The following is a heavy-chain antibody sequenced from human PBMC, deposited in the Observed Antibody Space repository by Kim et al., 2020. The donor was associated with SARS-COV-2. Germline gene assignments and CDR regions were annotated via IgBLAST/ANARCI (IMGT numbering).Heavy chain of an antibody. Sequence: GGSLRLSCAASGFTFSSYWMHWVRQAPGKGLVWVSRINSDGSSTSYADSVKGRFTISRDNAKNTLYLQMNSLRAEDTAVYYCARVPLPNYGSGSKKGPYYYYGMDVWGQGTTVTVSS. V-gene: IGHV3-74*01. CDR3: ARVPLPNYGSGSKKGPYYYYGMDV. J-gene: IGHJ6*02. CDR1: GFTFSSYW. CDR2: INSDGSST. D-gene: IGHD3-10*01.